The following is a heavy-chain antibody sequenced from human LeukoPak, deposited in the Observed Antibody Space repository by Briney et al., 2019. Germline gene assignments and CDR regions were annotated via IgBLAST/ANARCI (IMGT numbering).Heavy chain of an antibody. D-gene: IGHD1-26*01. Sequence: SETLSLTCTVSGGSISSGDYYWSWIRQHPGKGREWIGYIYYSGSTYYNPSLKSRVTISVDTSKNQFSLKLSSVTAADTAVYYCAREGEVGASDYWGQGTLVTVSS. V-gene: IGHV4-30-4*08. J-gene: IGHJ4*02. CDR2: IYYSGST. CDR3: AREGEVGASDY. CDR1: GGSISSGDYY.